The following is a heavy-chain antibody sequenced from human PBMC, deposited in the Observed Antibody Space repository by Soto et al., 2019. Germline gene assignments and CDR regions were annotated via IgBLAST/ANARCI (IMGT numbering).Heavy chain of an antibody. CDR1: GDSFTSYW. Sequence: GESLRISCTGSGDSFTSYWIGWVRQMPGKGLEWMGIIYPGDSDTRCSPSFQGQVTISADKSISTAYLQWSSLKASDTAMYYCARHEDGYNSFASMDVWGQGTTVTVSS. CDR2: IYPGDSDT. D-gene: IGHD5-12*01. CDR3: ARHEDGYNSFASMDV. J-gene: IGHJ6*02. V-gene: IGHV5-51*01.